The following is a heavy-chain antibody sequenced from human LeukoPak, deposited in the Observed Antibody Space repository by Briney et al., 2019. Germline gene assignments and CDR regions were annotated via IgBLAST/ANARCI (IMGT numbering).Heavy chain of an antibody. J-gene: IGHJ3*02. CDR2: ISSSSSYI. V-gene: IGHV3-21*01. Sequence: GGSLRLSCAASGFTFSSYSMNWVRQAPGKGLEWVSSISSSSSYIYYADSMKGRFTISRDNAKNSLYLQMNSLRAEDTAVYYCAREIVVTARTDAFDIWGQGTMVTVSS. D-gene: IGHD3-22*01. CDR1: GFTFSSYS. CDR3: AREIVVTARTDAFDI.